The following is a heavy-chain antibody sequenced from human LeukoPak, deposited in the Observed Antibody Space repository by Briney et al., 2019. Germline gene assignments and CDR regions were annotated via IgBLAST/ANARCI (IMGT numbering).Heavy chain of an antibody. D-gene: IGHD1-26*01. CDR1: GLTFSDAW. CDR3: TTDYRGSLRF. Sequence: GGSLRLSCAASGLTFSDAWMNWVRQAPGKGLEWVGRIKGKTDGGTTAYGALVKDRFTISRDASKNTLYLQMNSLKTEDTGVYFCTTDYRGSLRFWGQGTLVTVSS. J-gene: IGHJ4*02. CDR2: IKGKTDGGTT. V-gene: IGHV3-15*01.